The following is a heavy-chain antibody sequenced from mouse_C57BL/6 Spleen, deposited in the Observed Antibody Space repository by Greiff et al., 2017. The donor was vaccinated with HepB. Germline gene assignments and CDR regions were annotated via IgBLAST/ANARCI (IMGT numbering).Heavy chain of an antibody. CDR2: FYPGSGSI. CDR3: ARYEEGYDYERVYAMDY. J-gene: IGHJ4*01. Sequence: QVHVKQSGAELVKPGASVKLSCKASGYTFTEYTIHWVKQRSGQGLEWIGWFYPGSGSIKYNEKFKDKATLTADKSSSTVYMELSRLTSEDSAVYFCARYEEGYDYERVYAMDYWGQGTSVTVSS. CDR1: GYTFTEYT. D-gene: IGHD2-4*01. V-gene: IGHV1-62-2*01.